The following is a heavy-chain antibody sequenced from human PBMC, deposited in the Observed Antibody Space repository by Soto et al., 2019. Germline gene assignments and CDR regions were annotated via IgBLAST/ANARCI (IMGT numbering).Heavy chain of an antibody. CDR1: GGSVVSYF. Sequence: AETLSLTCSVSGGSVVSYFGNWVRQPPGKGLEWIGYIYFSGSTTYNPSLKSRATISVDTSKNQFSLRLSSVTAADTAIYYCARERNRGYDTRSYFDSWGQGTLVTVSS. CDR2: IYFSGST. J-gene: IGHJ4*02. CDR3: ARERNRGYDTRSYFDS. V-gene: IGHV4-59*02. D-gene: IGHD5-12*01.